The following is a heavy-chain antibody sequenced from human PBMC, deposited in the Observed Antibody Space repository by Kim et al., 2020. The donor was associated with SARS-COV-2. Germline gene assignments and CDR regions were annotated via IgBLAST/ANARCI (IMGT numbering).Heavy chain of an antibody. D-gene: IGHD3-10*01. Sequence: GGSLRLSCAASGFTFSSYAMHWVRQAPGKGLEWVAVISYDGSNKYYADSVKGRFTISRDNSKNTLYLQMNSLRAEDTAVYYCARGAAILLWFGELLSDA. V-gene: IGHV3-30*04. CDR3: ARGAAILLWFGELLSDA. CDR2: ISYDGSNK. CDR1: GFTFSSYA. J-gene: IGHJ3*01.